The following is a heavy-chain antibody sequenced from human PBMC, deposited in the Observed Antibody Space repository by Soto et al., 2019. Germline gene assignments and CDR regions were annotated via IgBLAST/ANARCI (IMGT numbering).Heavy chain of an antibody. D-gene: IGHD2-2*01. CDR2: IYYSGST. V-gene: IGHV4-31*03. CDR1: GGSISSGGYY. CDR3: AVSRDGYSMDV. J-gene: IGHJ6*02. Sequence: QVQLQESGPGLVKPSQTLSLTCTVSGGSISSGGYYWSWIRQHPGKGLEWIGYIYYSGSTYYNPSLKSRVTISVDTSNDQFSLKMSSVTAADTAVYYCAVSRDGYSMDVWGQGTTVTVSS.